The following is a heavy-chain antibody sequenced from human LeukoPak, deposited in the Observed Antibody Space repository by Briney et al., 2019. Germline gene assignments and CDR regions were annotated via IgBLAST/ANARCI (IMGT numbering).Heavy chain of an antibody. CDR2: IYSGGST. Sequence: QPGGFLRLSCVASGFTVSSNYMSWVRQAPGKGLEWVSVIYSGGSTYYADSVKGRFTISRDNSKNTLYLQMNSLRAEDTAVYYCASGSGSYRTPYYYMDVWGTGTTVTVSS. CDR3: ASGSGSYRTPYYYMDV. V-gene: IGHV3-53*01. D-gene: IGHD3-10*01. J-gene: IGHJ6*03. CDR1: GFTVSSNY.